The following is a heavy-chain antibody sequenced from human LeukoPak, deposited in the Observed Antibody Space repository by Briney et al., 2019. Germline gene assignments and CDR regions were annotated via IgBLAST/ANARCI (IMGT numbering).Heavy chain of an antibody. CDR2: ISSSSRYT. D-gene: IGHD4-11*01. V-gene: IGHV3-21*01. CDR3: ARDLTTVTTAFFVY. Sequence: PGGSLRLSCAASGFTFSSYSMNWVRQAPGRGLEWVSSISSSSRYTYYADSVKGRFTISRDNAKNSLYLQMNSLRAEDTAVYYCARDLTTVTTAFFVYWDQGTLVTVSS. CDR1: GFTFSSYS. J-gene: IGHJ4*02.